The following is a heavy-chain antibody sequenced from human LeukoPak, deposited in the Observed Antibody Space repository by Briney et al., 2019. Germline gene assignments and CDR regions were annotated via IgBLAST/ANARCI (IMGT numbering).Heavy chain of an antibody. D-gene: IGHD6-13*01. CDR1: GFTFTSYS. Sequence: PGGSLRLSCAASGFTFTSYSMNWVRQAPGKGLEWVSSINGISSYIYYADSVEGRFTISRDNAKNSLYLQMNSLRAEDTAVYYCARDSAYSSTWRPITPGFDHWGQGTLVTVSS. V-gene: IGHV3-21*01. CDR2: INGISSYI. CDR3: ARDSAYSSTWRPITPGFDH. J-gene: IGHJ4*02.